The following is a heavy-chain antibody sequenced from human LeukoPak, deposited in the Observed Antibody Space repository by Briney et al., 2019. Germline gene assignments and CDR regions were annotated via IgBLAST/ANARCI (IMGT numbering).Heavy chain of an antibody. CDR2: INHSGST. V-gene: IGHV4-34*01. Sequence: SETLSLTCAVYGGSFSCYYWSWIRQPPGKGLEWIGEINHSGSTNYNPSLKSRVTISVDTSKNQFSLKLSSVTAADTAVYYCARGRGYYYDSSGPAFDYWGQGTLVTVSS. CDR1: GGSFSCYY. CDR3: ARGRGYYYDSSGPAFDY. D-gene: IGHD3-22*01. J-gene: IGHJ4*02.